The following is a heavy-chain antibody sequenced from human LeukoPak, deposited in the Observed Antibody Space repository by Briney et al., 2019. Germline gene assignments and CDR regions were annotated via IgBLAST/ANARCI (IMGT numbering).Heavy chain of an antibody. Sequence: GGSLRLSCAASGFAFSSDAMSWVRQAPGKGLEWVSAITGSGDNTYYADSVKGRFTISRDNARDTLYLQMNNVRAEDTALYYCAKDHMGYSYGPYYFDYWGQGTLVTVSS. CDR3: AKDHMGYSYGPYYFDY. D-gene: IGHD5-18*01. CDR1: GFAFSSDA. CDR2: ITGSGDNT. V-gene: IGHV3-23*01. J-gene: IGHJ4*02.